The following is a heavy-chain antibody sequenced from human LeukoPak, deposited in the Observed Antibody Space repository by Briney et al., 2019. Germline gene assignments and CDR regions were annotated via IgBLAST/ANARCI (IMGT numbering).Heavy chain of an antibody. CDR3: TREYHGSGKYEPRDFDY. J-gene: IGHJ4*02. Sequence: GRSLRLSCTASGFTFGEYAMSWFRQAAGKGLEWVGFIRSKGYGGTTEYAASVKGRFTISRDDSKSIAYLQMNSLTTEDTAVYYCTREYHGSGKYEPRDFDYWGQGTLVTVSS. D-gene: IGHD3-10*01. CDR2: IRSKGYGGTT. V-gene: IGHV3-49*03. CDR1: GFTFGEYA.